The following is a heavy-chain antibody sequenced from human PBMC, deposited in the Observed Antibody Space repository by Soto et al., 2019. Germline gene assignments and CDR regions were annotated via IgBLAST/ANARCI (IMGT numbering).Heavy chain of an antibody. CDR3: ARDRSNPLDMVRGGNNYYYGMDV. CDR2: IIPIFGTA. CDR1: GGTFSSYA. D-gene: IGHD3-10*01. V-gene: IGHV1-69*13. J-gene: IGHJ6*02. Sequence: GASVKVSCKASGGTFSSYAISWVRQAPGQGLEWMGGIIPIFGTANYAQKFQGRVTITADESTSTAYMELSSLRSEDTAVYYCARDRSNPLDMVRGGNNYYYGMDVWGQGTTVTVSS.